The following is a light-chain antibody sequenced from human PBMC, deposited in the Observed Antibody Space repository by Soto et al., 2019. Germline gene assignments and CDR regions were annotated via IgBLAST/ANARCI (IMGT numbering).Light chain of an antibody. CDR1: QSVNNNY. CDR2: DTS. CDR3: QQYGSSQFT. J-gene: IGKJ3*01. Sequence: EIVLMQSPGTLSLSPGEGATLSCRASQSVNNNYLAWYQQRPGQAPTVLIFDTSRRATGVPDRFSGSGSGTDFTLRISRVEPDDFAGYYCQQYGSSQFTCGPGTKVNIK. V-gene: IGKV3-20*01.